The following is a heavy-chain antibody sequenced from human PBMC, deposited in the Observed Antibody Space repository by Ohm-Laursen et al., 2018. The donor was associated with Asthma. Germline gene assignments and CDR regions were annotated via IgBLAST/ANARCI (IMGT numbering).Heavy chain of an antibody. Sequence: SLRLAFAAFGYTFSRYSIHRVRQVPGKGQEWVAAISTASTFIYYADSVRGRFTNSRDNAKNSVYLQMNSLRAEDTALYYCARNGPEWELPGREYSLHHWGQGTQVTVSS. V-gene: IGHV3-21*01. CDR3: ARNGPEWELPGREYSLHH. D-gene: IGHD1-26*01. J-gene: IGHJ1*01. CDR1: GYTFSRYS. CDR2: ISTASTFI.